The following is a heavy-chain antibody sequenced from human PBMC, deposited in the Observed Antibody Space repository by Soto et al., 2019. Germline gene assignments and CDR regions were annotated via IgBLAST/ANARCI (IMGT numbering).Heavy chain of an antibody. V-gene: IGHV5-51*01. D-gene: IGHD3-16*01. CDR3: VGLSLGEDINRGHFDY. CDR2: IYPGDSET. J-gene: IGHJ4*02. Sequence: EVQLVQSGAEVKKPGESLKISCKGSGYRFTNYWIGWVRQMPEKGLEWLGIIYPGDSETRYSPSLQGQVTVSADKSLSTAYLQWSSLKASDTAMYFCVGLSLGEDINRGHFDYWGQGTLVTVSS. CDR1: GYRFTNYW.